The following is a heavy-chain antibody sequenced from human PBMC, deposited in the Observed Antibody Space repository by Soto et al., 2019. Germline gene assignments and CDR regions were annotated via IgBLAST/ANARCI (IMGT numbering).Heavy chain of an antibody. CDR2: IYPGDSDT. V-gene: IGHV5-51*01. Sequence: GESLKISCKGSGYSFASYWIGWVRQMPGKGLEWMGIIYPGDSDTRYSPSFQGQVTISADKSISTAYLQWSSLKASDTAMYYCARVYYDFWSGYYYYGMDVWGQGTTVTV. CDR3: ARVYYDFWSGYYYYGMDV. D-gene: IGHD3-3*01. J-gene: IGHJ6*02. CDR1: GYSFASYW.